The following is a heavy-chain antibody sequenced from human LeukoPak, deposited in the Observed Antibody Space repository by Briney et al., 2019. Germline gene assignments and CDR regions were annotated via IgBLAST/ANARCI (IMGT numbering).Heavy chain of an antibody. CDR1: GFTFDDYG. Sequence: PGGSLRLSCAASGFTFDDYGMSWVRQAPGKGLEWVSGINWNGGSTGYADSVKGRFTISRDNAKNTLYLQMNSLRAEDTAVYYCARDLGYSSSWYGFDYWGQGTLVTVSS. CDR3: ARDLGYSSSWYGFDY. V-gene: IGHV3-20*04. CDR2: INWNGGST. D-gene: IGHD6-13*01. J-gene: IGHJ4*02.